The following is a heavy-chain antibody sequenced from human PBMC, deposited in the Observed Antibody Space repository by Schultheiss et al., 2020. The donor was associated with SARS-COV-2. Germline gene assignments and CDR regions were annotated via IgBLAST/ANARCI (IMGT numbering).Heavy chain of an antibody. J-gene: IGHJ4*02. D-gene: IGHD6-6*01. CDR1: GGSISSSSYY. CDR3: ARDVGAPYSSSSIGFGY. Sequence: SETLSLTCTVSGGSISSSSYYWGWIRQPPGKGLEWIGSIYYSGSTYYNPSLKSRVTISVDTSKNQFSLKLSSVTAADTALYYCARDVGAPYSSSSIGFGYWGQGTLVTVSS. CDR2: IYYSGST. V-gene: IGHV4-39*07.